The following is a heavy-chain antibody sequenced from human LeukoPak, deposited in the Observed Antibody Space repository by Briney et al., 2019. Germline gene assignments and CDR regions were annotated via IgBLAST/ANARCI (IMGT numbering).Heavy chain of an antibody. J-gene: IGHJ6*03. CDR1: GFTFSAYY. CDR3: ARLRSSSVYYYYMDV. CDR2: ISSSGSTI. V-gene: IGHV3-11*01. Sequence: GGSLRLSCAASGFTFSAYYMSWIRQAPGKGLEWVSYISSSGSTIYYADSVKGRFTISRDNAKNSLYLQMNSLRAEDTAVYYCARLRSSSVYYYYMDVWGKGTTVTVSS. D-gene: IGHD6-6*01.